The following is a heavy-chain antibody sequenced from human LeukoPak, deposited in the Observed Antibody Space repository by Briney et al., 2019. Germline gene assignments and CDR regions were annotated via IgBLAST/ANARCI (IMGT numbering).Heavy chain of an antibody. D-gene: IGHD7-27*01. V-gene: IGHV3-48*01. CDR2: ISSDDSIT. J-gene: IGHJ3*01. Sequence: RGSLRLSSATPGFPFIDHSINAVPKTPGKGLEWPSYISSDDSITYYADSVMGRFTISTDDAKKSLYLQMNGLRGDDTAVYYCAREDDSWGENNFDVWGQGTMVTVSS. CDR1: GFPFIDHS. CDR3: AREDDSWGENNFDV.